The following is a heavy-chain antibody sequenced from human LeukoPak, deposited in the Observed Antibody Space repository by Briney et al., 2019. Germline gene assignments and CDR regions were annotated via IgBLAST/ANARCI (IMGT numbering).Heavy chain of an antibody. J-gene: IGHJ4*02. D-gene: IGHD5-18*01. CDR3: AKDHTGYSYGYEHLGY. Sequence: GRSLRLSCAASGFTFSSYGMHWVRQAPGKGLEWVAVIWYDGSNKYYADSVKGRFTISRDNSKNTLYLQMNSLRAEDTAVYYCAKDHTGYSYGYEHLGYWGQGTLVTVSS. CDR2: IWYDGSNK. V-gene: IGHV3-33*06. CDR1: GFTFSSYG.